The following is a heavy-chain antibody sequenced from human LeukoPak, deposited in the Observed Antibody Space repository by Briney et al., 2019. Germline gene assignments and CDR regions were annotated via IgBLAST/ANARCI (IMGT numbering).Heavy chain of an antibody. CDR2: IYYSGST. CDR3: AAEDIVLVAPATMRGERPDY. V-gene: IGHV4-39*01. CDR1: GGSISSCNYF. J-gene: IGHJ4*02. D-gene: IGHD2-8*02. Sequence: KSSETLSLTCTVSGGSISSCNYFWGWIRQPPGKGREWNGSIYYSGSTYYNPSLQSRLTISVDTYQNQLSLKLRSVTAADTAVYYCAAEDIVLVAPATMRGERPDYWGEGALVTVSS.